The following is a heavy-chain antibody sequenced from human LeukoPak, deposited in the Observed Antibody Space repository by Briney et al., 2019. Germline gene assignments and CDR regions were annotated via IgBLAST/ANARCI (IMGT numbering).Heavy chain of an antibody. CDR2: ISYDGSNK. CDR3: ARVRDIVVVPAARMDAFDI. Sequence: GGSLRLSCAASGFTFSSYSMNWVRQAPGKGLEWVAVISYDGSNKYYADSVKGRFTISRDNSKNTLYLQMNSLRAEDTAVYYCARVRDIVVVPAARMDAFDIWGQGTMVTVSS. D-gene: IGHD2-2*01. J-gene: IGHJ3*02. V-gene: IGHV3-30*03. CDR1: GFTFSSYS.